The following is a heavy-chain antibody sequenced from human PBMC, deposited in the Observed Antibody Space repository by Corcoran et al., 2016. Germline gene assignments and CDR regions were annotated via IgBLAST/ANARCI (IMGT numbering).Heavy chain of an antibody. CDR3: ARPPLAHYCGNPPWYFAL. V-gene: IGHV5-51*01. CDR2: IYPGDSDT. CDR1: GYDFISYW. D-gene: IGHD4-17*01. Sequence: EVQLVRSGAEVKKPGESLKIYCRGSGYDFISYWIAWVRQMPGKGLAWMGIIYPGDSDTRYSPSFQGQVTLSVDKSTTTAYLQWSSLKTSDTVMYYCARPPLAHYCGNPPWYFALWCRGTLVTVSS. J-gene: IGHJ2*01.